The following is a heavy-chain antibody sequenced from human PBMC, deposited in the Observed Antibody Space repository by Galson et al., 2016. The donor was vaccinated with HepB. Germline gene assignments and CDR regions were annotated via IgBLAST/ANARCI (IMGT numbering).Heavy chain of an antibody. J-gene: IGHJ4*02. CDR2: TSVSSSTI. D-gene: IGHD3-9*01. CDR3: ARDRGGNYDILTGQYNVGFFDY. CDR1: GFTFSSYS. V-gene: IGHV3-48*01. Sequence: SLRLSCAASGFTFSSYSMNWVRQAPGKGLEWVSYTSVSSSTIYYADSVKGRFTISRDNAKNSLYLQMNSLRAEDTAVYYCARDRGGNYDILTGQYNVGFFDYWGQGTLVTVSS.